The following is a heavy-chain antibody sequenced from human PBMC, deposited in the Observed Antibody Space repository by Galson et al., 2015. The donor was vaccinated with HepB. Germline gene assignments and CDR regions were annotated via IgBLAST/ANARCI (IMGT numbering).Heavy chain of an antibody. CDR3: ARILAGNGYYSRWDY. Sequence: SVKVSCKASGGTFSSYAISWVRQAPGQGLEWMGGIIPIFGTANYAQKFQGRVTITADESTSTAYMELSSLRSEDTAVYYCARILAGNGYYSRWDYWGQGTLVTVSS. CDR2: IIPIFGTA. D-gene: IGHD3-22*01. J-gene: IGHJ4*02. CDR1: GGTFSSYA. V-gene: IGHV1-69*13.